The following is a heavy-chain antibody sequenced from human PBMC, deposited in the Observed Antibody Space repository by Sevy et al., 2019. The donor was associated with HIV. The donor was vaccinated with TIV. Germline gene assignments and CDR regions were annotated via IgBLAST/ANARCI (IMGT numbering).Heavy chain of an antibody. CDR1: GFTFTSSA. CDR3: AADPVAGRNWGDYYYYGMDV. D-gene: IGHD6-19*01. Sequence: ASVKVSCKASGFTFTSSAVQWVRQARGQRLEWIGWIVVGSGNTNYAQKFQERVTITRDMSTSTAYMELSSLRSEDTAVYYYAADPVAGRNWGDYYYYGMDVWGQGTTVTVSS. CDR2: IVVGSGNT. V-gene: IGHV1-58*01. J-gene: IGHJ6*02.